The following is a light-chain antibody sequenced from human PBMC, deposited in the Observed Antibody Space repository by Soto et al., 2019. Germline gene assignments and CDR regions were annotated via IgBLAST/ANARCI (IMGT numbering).Light chain of an antibody. CDR2: DVS. CDR3: CSYAGSAFWV. Sequence: QSALTQPRSVYGYPGQSVTISCTGTSCDDGGYNYVSWYQQHPGKAPKLMIYDVSKRPSGVPDRVSGSKSGNTDSLTISGLKSEDEADYYCCSYAGSAFWVFVGGTKLTVL. CDR1: SCDDGGYNY. J-gene: IGLJ3*02. V-gene: IGLV2-11*01.